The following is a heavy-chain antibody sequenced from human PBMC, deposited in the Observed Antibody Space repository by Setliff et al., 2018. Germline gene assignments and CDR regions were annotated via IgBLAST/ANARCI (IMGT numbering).Heavy chain of an antibody. J-gene: IGHJ4*02. CDR2: VYYNGAA. CDR3: ARGGTYRYFDY. V-gene: IGHV4-61*01. Sequence: SETLSLTCTVSDFSVGSVYYWSWIRQPPGKGLEFIGYVYYNGAANYSPSLKSRLTISVDTSKNQFSLKLSSVTAADTAVYYCARGGTYRYFDYWGQGTLVTVSS. CDR1: DFSVGSVYY.